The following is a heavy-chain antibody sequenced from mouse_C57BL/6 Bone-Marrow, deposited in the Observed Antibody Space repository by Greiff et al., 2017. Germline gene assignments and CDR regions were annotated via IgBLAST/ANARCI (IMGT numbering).Heavy chain of an antibody. CDR1: GYTFTSYW. CDR3: ARSYYYGSSHDYYAMDY. J-gene: IGHJ4*01. CDR2: INPSSGYT. V-gene: IGHV1-7*01. Sequence: VQLQQSGAELAKPGASVKLSCKASGYTFTSYWMHWVKQRPGQGLEWIGYINPSSGYTKYNQKFKDKATLTADKSSSTAYMQLSSLKYEDSAVYYCARSYYYGSSHDYYAMDYWGQGTSVTVSS. D-gene: IGHD1-1*01.